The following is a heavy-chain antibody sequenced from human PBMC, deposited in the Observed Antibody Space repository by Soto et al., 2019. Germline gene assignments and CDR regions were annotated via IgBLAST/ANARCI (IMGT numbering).Heavy chain of an antibody. CDR3: ARANPPYFNAMDV. Sequence: ASVKLSCKDSGYSFTGHYLHWIRRAPGQGLEWMGWVNPDSGGTNYAQNFQGRVTMTRDTSISTAYMELSSLRSDDTAVYYCARANPPYFNAMDVWGQGTTVTVSS. CDR2: VNPDSGGT. CDR1: GYSFTGHY. J-gene: IGHJ6*02. V-gene: IGHV1-2*02.